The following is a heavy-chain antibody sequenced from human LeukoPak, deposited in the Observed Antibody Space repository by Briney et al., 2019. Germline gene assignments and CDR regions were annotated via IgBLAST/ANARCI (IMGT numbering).Heavy chain of an antibody. Sequence: GGSLRLSCAASGFTFTSCTMNWVRQAPGKGLEWISYISTNYETWDADSVKGRFTISRDDAKNSLYLQMTSLRAEDTALYYCVRDLNWAFDYWGRGTLVTVSS. CDR2: ISTNYET. D-gene: IGHD1-1*01. CDR1: GFTFTSCT. J-gene: IGHJ4*02. CDR3: VRDLNWAFDY. V-gene: IGHV3-69-1*01.